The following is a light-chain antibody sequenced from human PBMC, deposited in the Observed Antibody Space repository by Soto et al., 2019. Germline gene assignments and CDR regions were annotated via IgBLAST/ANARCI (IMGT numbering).Light chain of an antibody. V-gene: IGLV2-14*01. CDR2: DVS. CDR1: SSDVGGYNY. CDR3: SSYTSSSTVL. Sequence: QSALTQPASVSGSPGQSIAISCTGSSSDVGGYNYVSWYQQHPGKAPKLMIYDVSYRPSGVSDRFSGPKSGNTASLTISGLQPEDEAEYYCSSYTSSSTVLFGGGTKLTVL. J-gene: IGLJ2*01.